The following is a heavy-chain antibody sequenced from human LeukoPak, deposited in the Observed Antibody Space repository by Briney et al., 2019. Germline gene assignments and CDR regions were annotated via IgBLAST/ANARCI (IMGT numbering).Heavy chain of an antibody. J-gene: IGHJ5*02. CDR3: ARGGRAVASNWFDP. V-gene: IGHV4-59*01. CDR2: IYYTGST. CDR1: GGSISGYY. D-gene: IGHD6-19*01. Sequence: SETLSLTCTVSGGSISGYYWSWIRQPPEKGLEWIGYIYYTGSTNYNPSLKSRVTISVDTSKNQFSLKLSSVTAADTAVYYCARGGRAVASNWFDPWGQGTLVTVSS.